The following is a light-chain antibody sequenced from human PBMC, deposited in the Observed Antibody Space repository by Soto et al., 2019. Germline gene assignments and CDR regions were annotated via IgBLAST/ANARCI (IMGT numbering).Light chain of an antibody. Sequence: EIVMTQSPATLSVSQGERATLTCRASQSVSSNLAWYQQKPGQAPRLHISGGSTSATGIPARFSGSGSGTEFTLTIRRLQSEDFGVYYCQQYDNWLTFGGGTKVDIK. CDR2: GGS. CDR3: QQYDNWLT. CDR1: QSVSSN. J-gene: IGKJ4*01. V-gene: IGKV3-15*01.